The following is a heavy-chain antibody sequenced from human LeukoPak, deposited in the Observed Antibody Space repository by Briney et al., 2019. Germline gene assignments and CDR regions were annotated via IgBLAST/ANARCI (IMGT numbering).Heavy chain of an antibody. J-gene: IGHJ4*02. V-gene: IGHV3-48*01. CDR2: ISSSSSTI. CDR3: ARGGGSDY. Sequence: GGSLRLSCAASGFTFSSYSMNWVRQAPGKGLEWVSYISSSSSTIYYADSVKGRFTISRDNAKNSLYLQMNSLRAEDTAVYYCARGGGSDYWGQGTLVTVSS. CDR1: GFTFSSYS. D-gene: IGHD3-16*01.